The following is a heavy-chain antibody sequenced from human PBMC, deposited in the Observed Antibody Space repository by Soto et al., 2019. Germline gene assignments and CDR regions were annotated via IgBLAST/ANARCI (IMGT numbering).Heavy chain of an antibody. CDR3: ARHRYSYGVYYFDY. D-gene: IGHD5-18*01. V-gene: IGHV4-59*08. J-gene: IGHJ4*02. CDR1: GGSISNYY. CDR2: IYYSGST. Sequence: QVQLQESGPGLVKPSETLSLTCTVSGGSISNYYWSWIRQPPGKGLEWIGYIYYSGSTNYNPSLKSRVTISVDTSKNQSSLKLSSVTAADTAVYYCARHRYSYGVYYFDYWGQGTLVTVSS.